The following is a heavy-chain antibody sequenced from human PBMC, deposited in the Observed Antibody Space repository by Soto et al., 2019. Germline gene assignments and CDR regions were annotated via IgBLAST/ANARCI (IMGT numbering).Heavy chain of an antibody. J-gene: IGHJ4*02. CDR3: ASRDPGTSVDY. V-gene: IGHV1-46*01. CDR2: LNPKGGES. CDR1: GYRFVDYY. Sequence: ASVKVSCKASGYRFVDYYIHWVRQAPGQGLEWMGILNPKGGESKYAQKFQGRVTMTRDTSTSTVYMDLRSLTSEDTAVYYCASRDPGTSVDYWGQGTLVTVSS. D-gene: IGHD1-7*01.